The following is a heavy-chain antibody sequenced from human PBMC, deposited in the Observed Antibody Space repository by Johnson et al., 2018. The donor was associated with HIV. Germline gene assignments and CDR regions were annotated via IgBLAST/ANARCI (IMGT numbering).Heavy chain of an antibody. D-gene: IGHD3-10*01. Sequence: VQLVESGGGVVQPGGSLRLSCAASGFTFSNAWMNWVRQAPGKGLEWVGRIKSKTDGGTTDYAAPVKGRFTISRDDSKNTLYLQMNRLITEGTSVYDCAKGTAEGRVNAFEICGQGTMVTVSS. CDR1: GFTFSNAW. V-gene: IGHV3-15*01. CDR2: IKSKTDGGTT. CDR3: AKGTAEGRVNAFEI. J-gene: IGHJ3*02.